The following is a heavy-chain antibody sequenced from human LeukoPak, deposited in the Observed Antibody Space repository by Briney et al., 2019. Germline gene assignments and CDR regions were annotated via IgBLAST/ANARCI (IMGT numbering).Heavy chain of an antibody. V-gene: IGHV3-15*01. Sequence: PGGSLRLSCTASGFTFSNTWMSWFRQAPGEGLEWVGRIKSKIGGETTDYAAPVKGRFTISRVDSKYTVYLQMNSMKTEDTAVYYCATHIVAASLGNWGQGILVTVSS. CDR3: ATHIVAASLGN. CDR2: IKSKIGGETT. CDR1: GFTFSNTW. D-gene: IGHD5-12*01. J-gene: IGHJ4*02.